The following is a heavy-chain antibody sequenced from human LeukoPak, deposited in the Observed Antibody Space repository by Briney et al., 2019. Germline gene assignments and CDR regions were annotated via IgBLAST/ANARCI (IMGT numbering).Heavy chain of an antibody. D-gene: IGHD5-12*01. Sequence: GASVKVSCKASGYTFTGYYMHWVRQAPGQGLEWMGWINPNSGGTNYAQKFQGRVTMTRDTSISTAYMALSRLRSDDTAVYYCARGEDDIVATLDYWGQGTLVTVSS. J-gene: IGHJ4*02. V-gene: IGHV1-2*02. CDR2: INPNSGGT. CDR3: ARGEDDIVATLDY. CDR1: GYTFTGYY.